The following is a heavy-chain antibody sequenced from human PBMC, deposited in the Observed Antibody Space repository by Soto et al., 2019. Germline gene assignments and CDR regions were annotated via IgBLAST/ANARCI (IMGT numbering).Heavy chain of an antibody. Sequence: PGGSLRRSCAASGFTFSSYAISWVRQAPGKGLAWVSAISGSGGSTYYADSVKGRFTISRDNSKNTLYLQMSSLRAEDTAVYYCAKPNLFCSSTSCYDYWGQGTLVTVSS. V-gene: IGHV3-23*01. D-gene: IGHD2-2*01. CDR2: ISGSGGST. CDR1: GFTFSSYA. CDR3: AKPNLFCSSTSCYDY. J-gene: IGHJ4*02.